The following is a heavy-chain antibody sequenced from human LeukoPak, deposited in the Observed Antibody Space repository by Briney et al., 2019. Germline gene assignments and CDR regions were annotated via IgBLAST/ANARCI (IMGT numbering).Heavy chain of an antibody. V-gene: IGHV4-61*05. CDR1: GGSISSSSYY. Sequence: SETLSLTCTVSGGSISSSSYYWSWIRQPPGKGLEWIGYIYYSGSTNYNPSLKSRVTISVDTSKNQFSLKLSSVTAADTAVYYCARLIAAAGTLFDPWGQGTLVTVSS. D-gene: IGHD6-13*01. CDR2: IYYSGST. CDR3: ARLIAAAGTLFDP. J-gene: IGHJ5*02.